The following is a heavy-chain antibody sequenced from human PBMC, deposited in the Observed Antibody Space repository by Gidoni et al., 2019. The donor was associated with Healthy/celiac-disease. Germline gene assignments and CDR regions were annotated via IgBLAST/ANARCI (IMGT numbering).Heavy chain of an antibody. V-gene: IGHV3-9*01. D-gene: IGHD6-19*01. CDR2: IRWNSGSI. Sequence: EVQLVESGGGLVQPGRSLRLSCAASGLPFDDSAMHWVRQAPGKGLELVSGIRWNSGSIGYADSVKGRFTISRDNAKNSLYLQMNSLRAEDTALYYCAKDIGAGPGYSSGWPDYWGQGTLVTVSS. J-gene: IGHJ4*02. CDR3: AKDIGAGPGYSSGWPDY. CDR1: GLPFDDSA.